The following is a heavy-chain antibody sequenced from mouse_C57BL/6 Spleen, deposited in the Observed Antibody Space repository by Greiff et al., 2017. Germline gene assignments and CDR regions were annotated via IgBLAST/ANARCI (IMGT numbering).Heavy chain of an antibody. CDR3: ARSRATTALDY. D-gene: IGHD1-2*01. CDR1: GYAFSSYW. Sequence: VQLQQSGAELVKPGASVKISCKASGYAFSSYWMNWVKQRPGQGLEWIGQIYPGDGDTNYNGKFKGKATLTADKSSSTAYMQLSSLTSEDAAVYYCARSRATTALDYWGQGTTLTVSS. V-gene: IGHV1-80*01. CDR2: IYPGDGDT. J-gene: IGHJ2*01.